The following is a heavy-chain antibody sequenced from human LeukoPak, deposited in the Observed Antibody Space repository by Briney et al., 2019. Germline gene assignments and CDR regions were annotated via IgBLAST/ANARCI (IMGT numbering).Heavy chain of an antibody. Sequence: GGSLRLSCAASGFTFSSHGMNWVRQAPGKGLEWVSGISPSGGITYYTDSVKGRFTISRDNSKNTVSLQMDSLRGEDTAVYYCAKDDAWGRYKDWGQGTLVTVSS. J-gene: IGHJ1*01. CDR2: ISPSGGIT. D-gene: IGHD3-16*01. CDR3: AKDDAWGRYKD. V-gene: IGHV3-23*01. CDR1: GFTFSSHG.